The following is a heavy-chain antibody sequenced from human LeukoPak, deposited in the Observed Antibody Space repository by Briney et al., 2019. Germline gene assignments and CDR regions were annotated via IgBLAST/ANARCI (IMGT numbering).Heavy chain of an antibody. CDR1: GFTFSSYA. CDR3: AKKKSYGSGSYFDY. D-gene: IGHD3-10*01. J-gene: IGHJ4*02. CDR2: ISGSGGST. Sequence: PGGSLRLSCAASGFTFSSYAMRWVRQAPGKGLEWVSAISGSGGSTYYADSVKGRFTISRDNSKNTLYLQMNSLRAEDTAVYYCAKKKSYGSGSYFDYWGQGTLVTVSS. V-gene: IGHV3-23*01.